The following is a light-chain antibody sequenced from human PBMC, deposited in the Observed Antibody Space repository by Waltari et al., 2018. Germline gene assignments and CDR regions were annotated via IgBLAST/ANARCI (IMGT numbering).Light chain of an antibody. V-gene: IGKV3-15*01. CDR3: QQYNQWPLT. J-gene: IGKJ4*01. CDR1: LSIDDS. CDR2: GAS. Sequence: EIVMTQSPATLSVSRGVRATLSCRASLSIDDSLAWYQQKPGHPPRLLIHGASTRDTGIPVRFSGSGSGTDFTLTITGLQSEDFAVYFCQQYNQWPLTFGRGTKVEIK.